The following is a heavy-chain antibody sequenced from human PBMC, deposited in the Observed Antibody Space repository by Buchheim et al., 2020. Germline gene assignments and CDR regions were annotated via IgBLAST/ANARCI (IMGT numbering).Heavy chain of an antibody. V-gene: IGHV1-8*01. D-gene: IGHD2-2*01. CDR1: GYTFTSYD. CDR2: MNPNSGNT. Sequence: QVQLVQSGAEVKKPGASVKVSCKASGYTFTSYDINWVRQATGQGLEWMGWMNPNSGNTGYAQKFQGRVTMTRNPSISTAYMELSSLRSEDTAVYYCARVGRPAIVLVPAAIKGYYYYGMDVWGQGTT. J-gene: IGHJ6*02. CDR3: ARVGRPAIVLVPAAIKGYYYYGMDV.